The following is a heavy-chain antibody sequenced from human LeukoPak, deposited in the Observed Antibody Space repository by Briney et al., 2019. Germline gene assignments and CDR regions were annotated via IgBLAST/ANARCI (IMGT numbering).Heavy chain of an antibody. V-gene: IGHV3-30*04. D-gene: IGHD6-19*01. Sequence: GGSLRLSCAASGFTFSSYAMHWVRQAPGKGLEWVAVISYDGSNKYYADSVKGRFTISRDNSKNTLYLQMNSLRAEDTAVYCCARGVAVYWGQGTLVTVSS. J-gene: IGHJ4*02. CDR1: GFTFSSYA. CDR2: ISYDGSNK. CDR3: ARGVAVY.